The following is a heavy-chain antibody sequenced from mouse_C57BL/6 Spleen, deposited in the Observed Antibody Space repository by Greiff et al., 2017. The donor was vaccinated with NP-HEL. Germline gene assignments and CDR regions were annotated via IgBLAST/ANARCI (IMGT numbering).Heavy chain of an antibody. J-gene: IGHJ2*01. CDR3: ARRDYYGSSFDY. D-gene: IGHD1-1*01. Sequence: QVQLQQSGAELVKPGASVKISCKASGYAFSSYWMNWVKQRPGKGLEWIGQIYPGDGDTNYIGKFKGKATLTADKSSSTAYMQLSSLTSEDSAVYFCARRDYYGSSFDYWGQGTTLTVSS. CDR1: GYAFSSYW. CDR2: IYPGDGDT. V-gene: IGHV1-80*01.